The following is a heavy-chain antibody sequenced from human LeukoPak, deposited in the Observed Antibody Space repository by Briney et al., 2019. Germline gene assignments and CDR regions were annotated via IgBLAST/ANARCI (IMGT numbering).Heavy chain of an antibody. Sequence: ASVKVSCKASGYTFIGYYLHWVRQAPGQGLEWMGWINPHNGDTNYAQKFQGRVNMTRDTSINTAHLELRRLKPDDPAGYLFATVSDISVWGGTYYFVYWG. V-gene: IGHV1-2*02. J-gene: IGHJ4*01. CDR1: GYTFIGYY. CDR2: INPHNGDT. D-gene: IGHD3-10*02. CDR3: ATVSDISVWGGTYYFVY.